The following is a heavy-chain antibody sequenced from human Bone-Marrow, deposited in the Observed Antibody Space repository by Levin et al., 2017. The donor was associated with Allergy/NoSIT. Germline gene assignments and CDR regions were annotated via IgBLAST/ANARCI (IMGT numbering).Heavy chain of an antibody. CDR1: GFTFSSYS. Sequence: GESLKISCAASGFTFSSYSMNWVRQAPGKGLEWVSYISSSSSTIYYADSVKGRFTISRDNAKNSLYLQMNSLRAEDTAVYYCARDLLSLEWGYDFPYYYYGMDVWGQGTTVTVSS. CDR3: ARDLLSLEWGYDFPYYYYGMDV. D-gene: IGHD5-12*01. CDR2: ISSSSSTI. V-gene: IGHV3-48*01. J-gene: IGHJ6*02.